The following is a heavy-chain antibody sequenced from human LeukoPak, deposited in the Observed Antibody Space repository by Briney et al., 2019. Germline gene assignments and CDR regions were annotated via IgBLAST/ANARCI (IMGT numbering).Heavy chain of an antibody. CDR1: GFPFSHYA. CDR3: ATYCTSGNCYLPTWS. CDR2: ISASGRNR. V-gene: IGHV3-23*01. J-gene: IGHJ5*02. D-gene: IGHD2-2*01. Sequence: GGSLKLPCSASGFPFSHYAMTWVPQAPGKGLELVSGISASGRNRDYAGSVKGRFTITRDNAENTLSLLMSSLRAEDTAVYYCATYCTSGNCYLPTWSWGQGTLVTVSS.